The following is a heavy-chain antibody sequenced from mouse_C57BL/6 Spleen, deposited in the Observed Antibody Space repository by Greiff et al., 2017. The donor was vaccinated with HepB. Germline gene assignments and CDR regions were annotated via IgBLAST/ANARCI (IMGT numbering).Heavy chain of an antibody. J-gene: IGHJ3*01. V-gene: IGHV1-5*01. CDR2: IYPGNSDT. CDR3: SSTMITTDEFAY. D-gene: IGHD2-4*01. CDR1: GYTFTSYW. Sequence: EVQLQQSGTVLARPGASVKMSCKTSGYTFTSYWMHWVKQRPGQGLEWIGAIYPGNSDTSYNQKFKGKAKLTAVTSASTAYMELSSLTNEDSAVYYCSSTMITTDEFAYWGQGTLVTVSA.